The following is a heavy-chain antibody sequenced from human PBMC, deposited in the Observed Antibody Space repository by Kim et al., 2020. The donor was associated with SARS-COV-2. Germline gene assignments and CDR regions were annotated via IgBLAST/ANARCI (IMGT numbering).Heavy chain of an antibody. CDR3: ARDGLTGTAGYFQH. J-gene: IGHJ1*01. D-gene: IGHD1-20*01. Sequence: GGSLRLSCAASGFTFSSYSMNWVRQAPGKGLEWVSSISASSSYIYYADSEKGRFTISRDNAKNSLYLQMNSLRAEDTAVYYCARDGLTGTAGYFQHWGQGTLVTVSS. CDR1: GFTFSSYS. CDR2: ISASSSYI. V-gene: IGHV3-21*06.